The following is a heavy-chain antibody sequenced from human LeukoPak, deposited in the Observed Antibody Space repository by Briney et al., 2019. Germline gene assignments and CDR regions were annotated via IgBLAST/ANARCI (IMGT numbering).Heavy chain of an antibody. D-gene: IGHD5-24*01. CDR1: GFTFSTYG. J-gene: IGHJ4*02. CDR3: AKDFRDGYNPGY. Sequence: PGRSLRLSCAASGFTFSTYGMHWVRQAPGEGLEWVAVIWYDGSIEYYADSVKGRFTISRDNSKNTLYLQMNSLRAEDTAVYYCAKDFRDGYNPGYWGQGTLVTISS. V-gene: IGHV3-33*06. CDR2: IWYDGSIE.